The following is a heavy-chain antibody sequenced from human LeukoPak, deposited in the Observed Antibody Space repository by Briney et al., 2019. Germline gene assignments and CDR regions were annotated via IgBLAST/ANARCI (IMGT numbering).Heavy chain of an antibody. J-gene: IGHJ4*02. D-gene: IGHD4-17*01. CDR1: GGSFSGYY. V-gene: IGHV4-34*01. Sequence: KPSETLSLTCAVYGGSFSGYYWSWIRQPPGKGLKWIGEINHSGNTNYNPSLKSRVTISVDTSKNQFSLKLSSVTAADTAVYYCARGGDYVYYFDYWGQGTLVTVSS. CDR3: ARGGDYVYYFDY. CDR2: INHSGNT.